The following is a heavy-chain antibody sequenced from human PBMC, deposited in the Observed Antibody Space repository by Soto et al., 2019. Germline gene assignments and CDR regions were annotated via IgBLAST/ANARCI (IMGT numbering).Heavy chain of an antibody. CDR3: ASYQQSYAFDI. CDR2: IYHSGST. J-gene: IGHJ3*02. V-gene: IGHV4-30-2*01. Sequence: PSETLSLTCAVSGGSISSGGYSWSWIRQPPGKGLEWIGYIYHSGSTYYNPSLKSRVTISVDRSKNHFSLKLSSVTAADTAVYYCASYQQSYAFDIWGQGTMVTVSS. D-gene: IGHD2-2*01. CDR1: GGSISSGGYS.